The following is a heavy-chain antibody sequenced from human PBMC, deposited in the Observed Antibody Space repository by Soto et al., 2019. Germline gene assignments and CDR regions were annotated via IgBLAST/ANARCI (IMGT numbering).Heavy chain of an antibody. Sequence: GGSLRRSCAASGFTFSAYSMNWARQAPGKWLEWVSYITAGSDTVFCADSVKGRFNISRDNAKNSLYLQMNSLRDEDTAVYYCARDDGIAGSFGTWGPGTMVTVSS. CDR1: GFTFSAYS. J-gene: IGHJ5*02. CDR3: ARDDGIAGSFGT. CDR2: ITAGSDTV. V-gene: IGHV3-48*02.